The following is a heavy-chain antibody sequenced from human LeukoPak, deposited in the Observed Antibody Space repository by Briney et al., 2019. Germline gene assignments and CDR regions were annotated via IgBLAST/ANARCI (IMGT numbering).Heavy chain of an antibody. V-gene: IGHV4-59*01. D-gene: IGHD2-15*01. CDR1: GDSISNYH. CDR3: ARDPLEAASGPLFDY. Sequence: SETLSLTCAVSGDSISNYHWSWIRQPPGKGLEWIGYIFYSGRTNSNPSLRSRVTLSIDTSKNQFSLNLSSVTAADTAVYYCARDPLEAASGPLFDYWGQGILVTVSS. CDR2: IFYSGRT. J-gene: IGHJ4*02.